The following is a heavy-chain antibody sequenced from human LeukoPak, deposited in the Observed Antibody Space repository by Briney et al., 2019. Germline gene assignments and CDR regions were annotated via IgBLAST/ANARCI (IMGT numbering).Heavy chain of an antibody. J-gene: IGHJ4*02. Sequence: SETLSLTCAVSGGPFSGYFWSWIRQSSGKGLEWIGEIHNSGTTNYNPSLNSRVTISEDTSKNQFYLNLSSATAADTAVYYCARRYYYNLGSFPFDFWGQGTLVTVSS. CDR3: ARRYYYNLGSFPFDF. CDR1: GGPFSGYF. V-gene: IGHV4-34*01. D-gene: IGHD3-10*01. CDR2: IHNSGTT.